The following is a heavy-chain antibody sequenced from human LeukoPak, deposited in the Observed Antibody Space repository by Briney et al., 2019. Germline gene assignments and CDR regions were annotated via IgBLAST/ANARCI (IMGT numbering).Heavy chain of an antibody. CDR2: IYYSGST. V-gene: IGHV4-59*01. J-gene: IGHJ5*02. Sequence: SETLSLTCTVSGGSISSYYWSWIRQPPGKGLEWIGYIYYSGSTNYNPSLKSRVTISVDTSKNQFSLKLSSVTAADTAVYYCARARAANWFDPWGQGTLVTVSS. D-gene: IGHD2-15*01. CDR3: ARARAANWFDP. CDR1: GGSISSYY.